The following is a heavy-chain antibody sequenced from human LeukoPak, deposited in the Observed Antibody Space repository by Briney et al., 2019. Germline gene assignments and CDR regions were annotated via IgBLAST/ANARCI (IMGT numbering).Heavy chain of an antibody. CDR3: AGVLLVRGVMVYFDL. CDR2: IIPIFGTA. CDR1: GGTFSSYA. Sequence: SVKVSCKASGGTFSSYAISWVRQAPGQGLEWMGGIIPIFGTANYAQKFQGRVTITADESTSTAYMELSSLRSEDTAVYYCAGVLLVRGVMVYFDLWGRGTLVTVSS. J-gene: IGHJ2*01. D-gene: IGHD3-10*01. V-gene: IGHV1-69*13.